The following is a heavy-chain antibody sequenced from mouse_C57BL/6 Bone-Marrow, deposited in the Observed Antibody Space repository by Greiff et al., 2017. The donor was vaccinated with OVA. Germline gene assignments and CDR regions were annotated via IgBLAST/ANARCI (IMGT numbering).Heavy chain of an antibody. Sequence: EVKVEESGGGLVQPGGSMKLSCVASGFTFSNYWMNWVRQSPEKGLEWVAQIRLKSDNYATHYAESVKGRFTISRDDSKSSVYLQMNNLRAEDTGIYYCTDYGSSYDFDYWGQGTTLTVSS. V-gene: IGHV6-3*01. D-gene: IGHD1-1*01. J-gene: IGHJ2*01. CDR3: TDYGSSYDFDY. CDR2: IRLKSDNYAT. CDR1: GFTFSNYW.